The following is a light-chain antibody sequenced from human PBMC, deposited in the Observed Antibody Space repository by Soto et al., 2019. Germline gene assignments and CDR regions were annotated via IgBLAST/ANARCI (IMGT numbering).Light chain of an antibody. CDR2: GNS. J-gene: IGLJ1*01. CDR1: ISNIGAGSD. Sequence: QSVLTQPPSVSGAPGQRVTISCTGSISNIGAGSDVHWYQQLPGTVPKVLIYGNSNRPSGVPDRFSGSKSGTSASLAITGLQAEDEADSYCQSYDISRSGFHVFGTVTKLTVL. CDR3: QSYDISRSGFHV. V-gene: IGLV1-40*01.